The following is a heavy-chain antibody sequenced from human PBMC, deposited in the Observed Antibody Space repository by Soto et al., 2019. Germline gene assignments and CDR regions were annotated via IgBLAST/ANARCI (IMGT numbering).Heavy chain of an antibody. V-gene: IGHV4-30-4*08. J-gene: IGHJ4*02. CDR2: IYEGGRT. D-gene: IGHD7-27*01. Sequence: QVQLQESGPGLVKPSQTLSLTCTVSGGSVSSADWNWSWIRQTPGKGLEWIGHIYEGGRTYSNPSLMSRATISLDTSKNLFSLNLKSVTAADTAVYYRTRGPSGDKVDFWGQGLLVTVSS. CDR3: TRGPSGDKVDF. CDR1: GGSVSSADWN.